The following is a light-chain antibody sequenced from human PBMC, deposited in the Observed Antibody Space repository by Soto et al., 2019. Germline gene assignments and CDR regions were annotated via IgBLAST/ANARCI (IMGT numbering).Light chain of an antibody. CDR3: QQSYSTPIT. V-gene: IGKV1-39*01. CDR1: QSIGSS. CDR2: AAA. Sequence: DIQMTQSPSSLSASVGDRFTITCRASQSIGSSLNWYQQKPGKAPKLLIYAAASLQSGVPSRFSGSGSGTDFTLTISSLQPEDFATYYCQQSYSTPITFGQGTRREIK. J-gene: IGKJ5*01.